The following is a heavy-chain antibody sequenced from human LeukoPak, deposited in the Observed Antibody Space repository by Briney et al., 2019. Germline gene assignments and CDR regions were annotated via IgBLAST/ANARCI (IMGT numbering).Heavy chain of an antibody. CDR1: GFTFSSYW. Sequence: GSLRLSCAASGFTFSSYWFHWVRQAPGKGLVWVSRINTDGTSTSYADSVKGRFTIARDNAKNTLYLQMNSLRAEDTAVYYCAKAPDLEWLPAEYFQHWGQGTLVTVSS. D-gene: IGHD3-3*01. CDR3: AKAPDLEWLPAEYFQH. V-gene: IGHV3-74*01. CDR2: INTDGTST. J-gene: IGHJ1*01.